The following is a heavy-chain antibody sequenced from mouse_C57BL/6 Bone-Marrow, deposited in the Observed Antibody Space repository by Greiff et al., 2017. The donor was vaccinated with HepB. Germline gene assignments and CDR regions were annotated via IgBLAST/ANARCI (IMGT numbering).Heavy chain of an antibody. CDR1: GYTFTSYG. V-gene: IGHV1-81*01. Sequence: QVQLKESGAELARLGASVKLSCKASGYTFTSYGISWVKQRTGQGLEWIGEIYPRSGNTYYNEKFKGKATLTADKSSSTAYMELRSLTSEDSAVYFCARDYGSRDYWGQGTTLTVSS. CDR3: ARDYGSRDY. CDR2: IYPRSGNT. D-gene: IGHD1-1*01. J-gene: IGHJ2*01.